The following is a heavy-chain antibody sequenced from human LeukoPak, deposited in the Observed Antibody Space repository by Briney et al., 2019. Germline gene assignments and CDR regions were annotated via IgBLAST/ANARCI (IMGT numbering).Heavy chain of an antibody. CDR3: AKSNGYGLVDI. J-gene: IGHJ3*02. D-gene: IGHD3-10*01. Sequence: SETLSLTCTVSGGSISNYYWSWIRQPPGKGLEWIGRIYTSGSTNYNPSLKSRVTISLDTSRNQFSLKVNSVTAADTAVYYCAKSNGYGLVDIWGQGTMVTVSS. CDR2: IYTSGST. CDR1: GGSISNYY. V-gene: IGHV4-4*07.